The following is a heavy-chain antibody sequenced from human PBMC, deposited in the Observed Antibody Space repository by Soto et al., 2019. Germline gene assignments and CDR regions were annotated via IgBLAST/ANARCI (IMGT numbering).Heavy chain of an antibody. D-gene: IGHD6-19*01. CDR2: ISAYNGNT. CDR3: ARAPIVGPVAAWFEP. Sequence: QVQLVQSGAEVKKPGASVRVSCKASGYTFTSYGISWVRQAPGQWLEWMGWISAYNGNTNYAQKLQGRVTMTTDTSTSTAYMELRSLRSDDTAVYYCARAPIVGPVAAWFEPWGQGTLVTVSS. V-gene: IGHV1-18*01. J-gene: IGHJ5*02. CDR1: GYTFTSYG.